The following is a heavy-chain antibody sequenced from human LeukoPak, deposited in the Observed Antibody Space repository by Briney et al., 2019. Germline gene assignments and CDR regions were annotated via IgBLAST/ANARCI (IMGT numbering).Heavy chain of an antibody. D-gene: IGHD3-10*01. CDR2: IYYSGST. J-gene: IGHJ4*02. V-gene: IGHV4-59*01. CDR1: GGSISSYH. CDR3: ARRYGSGSSGTFDY. Sequence: ASETLSLTCTVSGGSISSYHWSWIRQPPGKGLDWIAYIYYSGSTNYNPSLKSRVTISVDTSKNQFSLKLSSVTAADTAVYYCARRYGSGSSGTFDYWGQGTLVTVSS.